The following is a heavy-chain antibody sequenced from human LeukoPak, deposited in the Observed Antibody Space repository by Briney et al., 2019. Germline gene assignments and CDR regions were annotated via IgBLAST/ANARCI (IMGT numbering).Heavy chain of an antibody. CDR2: ISAYNGNT. V-gene: IGHV1-18*01. Sequence: ASVKVSCKASGYTFTSYGISWVRQAPGQGLEWMGWISAYNGNTNYAQKLQGRVTMTTDTSTSTAYMELRSLRSDDTAVYYCARVREGGLFSGWDVRRFYYYYYYMDVWGKGTTVTVSS. CDR1: GYTFTSYG. J-gene: IGHJ6*03. CDR3: ARVREGGLFSGWDVRRFYYYYYYMDV. D-gene: IGHD6-19*01.